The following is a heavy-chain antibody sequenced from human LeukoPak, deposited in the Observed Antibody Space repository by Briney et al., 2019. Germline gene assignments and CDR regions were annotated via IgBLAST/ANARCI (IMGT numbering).Heavy chain of an antibody. CDR1: GITLSNYG. D-gene: IGHD3-10*01. CDR2: ISGSGGGA. V-gene: IGHV3-23*01. CDR3: AKRGVVIRVFLVGFHKEAYYFDS. Sequence: GGSLRLSCAVSGITLSNYGMSWVRQAPGKGLEWVAGISGSGGGAQYADSVKGRFTISRDNAKNSLYLHMNSLRAEDTAMYFCAKRGVVIRVFLVGFHKEAYYFDSWGQGVLVTVSS. J-gene: IGHJ4*02.